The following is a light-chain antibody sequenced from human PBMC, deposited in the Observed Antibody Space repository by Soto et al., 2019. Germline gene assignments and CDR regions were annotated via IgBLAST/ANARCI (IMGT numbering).Light chain of an antibody. CDR1: RSIGNY. CDR2: LTS. J-gene: IGKJ2*01. CDR3: QQSYSTPYS. V-gene: IGKV1-39*01. Sequence: DIQMTQSPSSLSASVGDRVTITCRASRSIGNYLNWYQQKPESAPKLLIYLTSSLQGGVPSRFSGSGSGTDFTLTISSLQPEDFETYYCQQSYSTPYSFGQGTKLEIK.